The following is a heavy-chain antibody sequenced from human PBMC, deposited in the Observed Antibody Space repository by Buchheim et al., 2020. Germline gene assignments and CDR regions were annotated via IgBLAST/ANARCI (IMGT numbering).Heavy chain of an antibody. CDR2: IWYDGKST. CDR1: GFTFTSYG. Sequence: QVQLVESGGGVVQPGRSLRLSCAASGFTFTSYGMSWVRQAPGKGLERVADIWYDGKSTSYADSVEGRFTISRDNSKNTLYLQMKSLRAEDTAVYYCARSGEHLYYYMDLCGKGTT. CDR3: ARSGEHLYYYMDL. D-gene: IGHD1-14*01. V-gene: IGHV3-33*01. J-gene: IGHJ6*03.